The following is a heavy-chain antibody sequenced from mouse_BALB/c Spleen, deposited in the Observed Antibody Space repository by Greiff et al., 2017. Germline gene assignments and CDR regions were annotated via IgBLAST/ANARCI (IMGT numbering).Heavy chain of an antibody. CDR3: ANWGALFAY. Sequence: EVKLMESGPGLVKPSQSLSLTCTVTGYSITSDYAWNWIRQFPGNKLEWMGYISYSGSTSYNPSLKSRISITRDTSKNQFFLQLNSVTTEDTATYYCANWGALFAYWGQGTLVTVSA. V-gene: IGHV3-2*02. J-gene: IGHJ3*01. CDR1: GYSITSDYA. D-gene: IGHD4-1*01. CDR2: ISYSGST.